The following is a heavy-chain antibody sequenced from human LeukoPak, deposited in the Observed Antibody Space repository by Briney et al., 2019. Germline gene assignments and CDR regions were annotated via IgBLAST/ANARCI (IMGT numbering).Heavy chain of an antibody. J-gene: IGHJ6*04. Sequence: SETLPLTCAVSGGSISSSNWWSWVRQPPGKGLEWIGEICHSGSTNYNPSLKSRVTISVDKSKNQFSLKLSSVTAADTAVYYCARVPPYYGILTGYYSPGGYYGMDVWGKGTTVTVSS. D-gene: IGHD3-9*01. CDR2: ICHSGST. CDR1: GGSISSSNW. V-gene: IGHV4-4*02. CDR3: ARVPPYYGILTGYYSPGGYYGMDV.